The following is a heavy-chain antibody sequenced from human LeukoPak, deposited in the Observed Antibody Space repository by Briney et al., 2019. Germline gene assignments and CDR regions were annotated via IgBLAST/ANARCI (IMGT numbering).Heavy chain of an antibody. CDR3: ARDQGRGYSYGLYYFDY. V-gene: IGHV1-2*02. CDR2: INPNSGGT. D-gene: IGHD5-18*01. CDR1: GYTFTGYY. Sequence: ASVKVSCKASGYTFTGYYMHWVRQAPGQGLEWMGWINPNSGGTNYAQKFQGRVTMTRDTSISTAYMELSRLRSDDTAVYYCARDQGRGYSYGLYYFDYGGQGTLVTVSS. J-gene: IGHJ4*02.